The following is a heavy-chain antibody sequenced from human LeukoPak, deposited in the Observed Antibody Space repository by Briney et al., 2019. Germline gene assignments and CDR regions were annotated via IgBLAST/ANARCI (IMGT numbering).Heavy chain of an antibody. D-gene: IGHD2-15*01. V-gene: IGHV3-48*01. CDR1: GFPFSSYS. Sequence: GGSLRLSCVGSGFPFSSYSMIWVRQAPGKGLEWVSYISSSGSSIYFVDSVKGQFTVSRDNAKNSLFLQMNSPRVEDTSTYFCARVKGSYFDYWGQGALVTVSS. CDR3: ARVKGSYFDY. CDR2: ISSSGSSI. J-gene: IGHJ4*02.